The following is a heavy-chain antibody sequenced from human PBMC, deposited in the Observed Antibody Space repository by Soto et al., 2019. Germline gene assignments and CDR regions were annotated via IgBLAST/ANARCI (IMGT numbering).Heavy chain of an antibody. CDR1: GYTFTSND. V-gene: IGHV1-8*01. CDR3: AREGITMVRGVICYYMDV. CDR2: MNPNSGNT. J-gene: IGHJ6*03. Sequence: ASVKVSCKASGYTFTSNDIKWVRQATRQGLEWMGWMNPNSGNTGYAQKFQGRVTMTRNTSISTAYMELSSLRSEDTAVYYCAREGITMVRGVICYYMDVWGKGTTVTVSS. D-gene: IGHD3-10*01.